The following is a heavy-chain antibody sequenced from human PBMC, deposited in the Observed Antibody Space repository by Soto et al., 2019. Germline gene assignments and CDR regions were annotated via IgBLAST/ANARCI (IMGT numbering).Heavy chain of an antibody. CDR2: IIPIFGTA. V-gene: IGHV1-69*13. CDR1: GGTFSSYA. J-gene: IGHJ6*02. D-gene: IGHD6-13*01. CDR3: AREPGIASAGTSYGMDG. Sequence: SVPVSCKASGGTFSSYAISWVRQAPGQGLEWMGGIIPIFGTANYAQKFQGRVTITADESTSTAYMELSSLRSEDTAVYYCAREPGIASAGTSYGMDGWGQGTTVRVYS.